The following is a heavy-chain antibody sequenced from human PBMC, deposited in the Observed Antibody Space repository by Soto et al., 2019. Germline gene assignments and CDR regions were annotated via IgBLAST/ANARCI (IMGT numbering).Heavy chain of an antibody. CDR3: IAGRNPKGAQPFDY. CDR1: GFTFGDTP. CDR2: LKSKSDGGAT. Sequence: EVQLVQSGGGLVKPGGSVRLSCAASGFTFGDTPMNWVRQAPGKGLEWVGRLKSKSDGGATDLAAAVRGRFTISRDASTNTLNLQMDSLKTEDTAVYYCIAGRNPKGAQPFDYWGQGTLVTVSS. J-gene: IGHJ4*01. V-gene: IGHV3-15*07. D-gene: IGHD1-1*01.